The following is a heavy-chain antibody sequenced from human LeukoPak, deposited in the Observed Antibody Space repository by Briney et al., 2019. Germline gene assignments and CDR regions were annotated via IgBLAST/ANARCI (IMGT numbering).Heavy chain of an antibody. V-gene: IGHV4-4*08. CDR2: IHATGST. Sequence: PSETLSLTCAVSGGSFKTYYWSWIRQSPERGLQWIGFIHATGSTNTFPSLKSRVTISLDTSTNQFSLRLKSVTAADTAVYYCARHSARGYNYIDFWGRGTLVTVSS. CDR3: ARHSARGYNYIDF. J-gene: IGHJ4*02. D-gene: IGHD5-24*01. CDR1: GGSFKTYY.